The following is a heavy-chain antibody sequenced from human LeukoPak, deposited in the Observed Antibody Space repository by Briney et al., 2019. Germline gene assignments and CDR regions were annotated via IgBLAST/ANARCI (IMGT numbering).Heavy chain of an antibody. D-gene: IGHD3-9*01. Sequence: SETLSLTCSVSGDSINSGVSYWAWIRQPPGKGLGWIGTIYYSGNAGSTYYNPSLKSRVTISVDTSKNQFSLNLSSVTAADTAIYYCARHLYDKTGRPLDSWGQGTLVTVSS. CDR1: GDSINSGVSY. CDR2: IYYSGNAGST. J-gene: IGHJ4*02. V-gene: IGHV4-39*01. CDR3: ARHLYDKTGRPLDS.